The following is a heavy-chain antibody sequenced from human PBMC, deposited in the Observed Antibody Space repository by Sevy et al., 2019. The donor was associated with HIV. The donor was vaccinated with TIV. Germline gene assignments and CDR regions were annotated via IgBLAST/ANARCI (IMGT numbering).Heavy chain of an antibody. CDR2: INPNGGGT. J-gene: IGHJ4*02. CDR3: SRSVYGSGTYLNDY. V-gene: IGHV1-2*02. Sequence: ASGKVSCKASGYTFTGYYIHWVRQAPGQGLEWMGWINPNGGGTNYAQKFQGRVTMTGDTSISTAYMDLTRLRSDDTAVYYCSRSVYGSGTYLNDYWGQGTLVTVSS. CDR1: GYTFTGYY. D-gene: IGHD3-10*01.